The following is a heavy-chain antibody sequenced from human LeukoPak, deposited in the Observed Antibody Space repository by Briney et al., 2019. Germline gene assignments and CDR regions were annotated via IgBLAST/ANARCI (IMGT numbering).Heavy chain of an antibody. CDR3: VKGVGSGKCGVGPFDY. J-gene: IGHJ4*02. D-gene: IGHD6-19*01. CDR2: VTGGGGIK. Sequence: PGGSLRLSCVASGFTFSSYAMSWVRQAPGEGLEWVSAVTGGGGIKEYADAVKGRFTISRDNSKNTLYVEMRSLRAEDTATYYGVKGVGSGKCGVGPFDYWGQGTLVAVSS. V-gene: IGHV3-23*01. CDR1: GFTFSSYA.